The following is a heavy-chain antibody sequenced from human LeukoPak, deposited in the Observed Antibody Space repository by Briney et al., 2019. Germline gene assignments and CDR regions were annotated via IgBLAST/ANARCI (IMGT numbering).Heavy chain of an antibody. V-gene: IGHV4-30-4*01. CDR3: AGAGDFDS. J-gene: IGHJ4*02. Sequence: SQTLSLTCTVSGVSITSGDYYWSWIRQPPGKGLEWIGFTYYSGGTYYNPSLKSRVTISADTSKNQFSLKLSSVTAADTAMYYCAGAGDFDSWGQGTLVTVSS. CDR1: GVSITSGDYY. CDR2: TYYSGGT.